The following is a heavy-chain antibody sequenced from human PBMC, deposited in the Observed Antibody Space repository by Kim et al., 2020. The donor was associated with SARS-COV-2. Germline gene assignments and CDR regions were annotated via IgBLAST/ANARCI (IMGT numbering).Heavy chain of an antibody. CDR2: ISYDGSNK. Sequence: GGSLRLSCAASGFTFSSYAMHWVRQAPGKGLEWVAVISYDGSNKYYADSVKGRFTISRDNSKNTLYLQMNSLRAEDTAVYYCASTVTTGDAFDIWGQGTMVTVSS. CDR3: ASTVTTGDAFDI. V-gene: IGHV3-30*04. D-gene: IGHD4-17*01. J-gene: IGHJ3*02. CDR1: GFTFSSYA.